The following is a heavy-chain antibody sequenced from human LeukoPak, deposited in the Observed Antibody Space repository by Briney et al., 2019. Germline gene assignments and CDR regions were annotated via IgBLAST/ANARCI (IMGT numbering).Heavy chain of an antibody. CDR1: GYTFTGYY. V-gene: IGHV1-2*02. Sequence: GASVKVSCKASGYTFTGYYMHWVRQAPGQGLEWMGWINPNSGGTNYAQKFQGRVTMTRDTSISTGYMELSRLRSDDTAVYYCARDAGDSPGPDAFDIWGQGTMVTVSS. CDR3: ARDAGDSPGPDAFDI. CDR2: INPNSGGT. J-gene: IGHJ3*02. D-gene: IGHD2-21*02.